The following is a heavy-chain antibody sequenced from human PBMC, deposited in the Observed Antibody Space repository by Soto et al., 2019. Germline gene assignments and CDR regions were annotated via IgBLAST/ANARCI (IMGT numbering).Heavy chain of an antibody. D-gene: IGHD6-6*01. CDR1: GYTFTSYG. Sequence: ASVKVSCKASGYTFTSYGISWVRQAPGQGLEWMGWISAYNGNTNYAQKLQGRVTMTTDTSTSTAYMELRSLRSDDTAVYYCARDRRISNIAARDTIDYWGQGTLVTVSS. CDR3: ARDRRISNIAARDTIDY. CDR2: ISAYNGNT. J-gene: IGHJ4*02. V-gene: IGHV1-18*01.